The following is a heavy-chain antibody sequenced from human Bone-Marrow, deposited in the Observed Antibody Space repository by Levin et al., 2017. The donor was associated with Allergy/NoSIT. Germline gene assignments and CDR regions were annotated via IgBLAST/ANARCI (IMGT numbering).Heavy chain of an antibody. Sequence: GGSLRLSCAASGFTFITSWMSWVRQAPGKGPEWVATIRPNGDEKYYVDSVKGRFTISRDDAKNSLYLQMNSLRAEDTALYYCARHYQYGYDYWGQGTLAIVSS. CDR3: ARHYQYGYDY. D-gene: IGHD2-2*01. CDR2: IRPNGDEK. CDR1: GFTFITSW. V-gene: IGHV3-7*01. J-gene: IGHJ4*02.